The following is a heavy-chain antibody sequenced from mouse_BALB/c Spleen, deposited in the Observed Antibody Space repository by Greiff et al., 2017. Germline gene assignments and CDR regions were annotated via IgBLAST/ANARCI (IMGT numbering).Heavy chain of an antibody. V-gene: IGHV14-3*02. CDR3: ARGWYGNYEGFAY. D-gene: IGHD2-10*02. CDR2: IDPANGNT. Sequence: LVESGAELVKPGASVKLSCTASGFNIKDTYMHWVKQRPEQGLEWIGRIDPANGNTKYDPKFQGKATITADTSSNTAYLQLSSLTSEDTAVYYCARGWYGNYEGFAYWGQGTLVTVSA. J-gene: IGHJ3*01. CDR1: GFNIKDTY.